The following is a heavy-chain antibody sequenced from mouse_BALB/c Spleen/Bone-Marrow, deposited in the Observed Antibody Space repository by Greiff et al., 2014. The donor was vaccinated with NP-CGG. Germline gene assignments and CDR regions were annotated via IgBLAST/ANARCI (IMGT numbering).Heavy chain of an antibody. Sequence: EVQLVESGAELVRSGASVKLSCTASGFNIKDYYMYWVKQRPEQGLEWIGWIDPENGDTEYAPKFQGKATMTADTSSNTAYLQLSSLTSEDTAVYYCNGRDYRYESYAMDNWGQGTSVTVSS. D-gene: IGHD2-14*01. CDR3: NGRDYRYESYAMDN. V-gene: IGHV14-4*02. CDR1: GFNIKDYY. CDR2: IDPENGDT. J-gene: IGHJ4*01.